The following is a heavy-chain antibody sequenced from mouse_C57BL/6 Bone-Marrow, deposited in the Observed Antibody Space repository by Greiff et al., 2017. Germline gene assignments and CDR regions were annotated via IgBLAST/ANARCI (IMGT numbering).Heavy chain of an antibody. CDR1: GFTFSSYA. J-gene: IGHJ2*01. CDR2: ISSGGDYI. Sequence: EVMLVESGEGLVKPGGSLKLSCAASGFTFSSYAMSWVRQTPEKRLEWVAYISSGGDYIYYADTVKGRFTISRDNARNTLYLQMSSLKSEDPAIYYCTRDDYDGGYYFDDWGKGTTLTGSS. D-gene: IGHD2-4*01. CDR3: TRDDYDGGYYFDD. V-gene: IGHV5-9-1*02.